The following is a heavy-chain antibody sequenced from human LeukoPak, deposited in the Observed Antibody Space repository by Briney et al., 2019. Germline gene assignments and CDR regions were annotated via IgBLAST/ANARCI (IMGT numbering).Heavy chain of an antibody. V-gene: IGHV3-15*01. J-gene: IGHJ4*02. D-gene: IGHD4-17*01. Sequence: GGSLRLSCAASGFTFSNAWMSWVRQAPGKGLEGVGRIKSKTDGGTTDYAAPVKGRFTISRDDSKNTLYLQMNSLKTEDTAVYYCTTATTVSQDYFDYWGQGTLVTVSS. CDR1: GFTFSNAW. CDR3: TTATTVSQDYFDY. CDR2: IKSKTDGGTT.